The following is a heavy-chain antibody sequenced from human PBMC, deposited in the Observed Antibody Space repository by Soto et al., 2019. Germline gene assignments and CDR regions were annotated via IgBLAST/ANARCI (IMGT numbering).Heavy chain of an antibody. CDR3: ARDLRPYPVSHYYGMDV. CDR1: GFTFSSYA. V-gene: IGHV3-30-3*01. CDR2: ISYDGSNK. D-gene: IGHD4-17*01. J-gene: IGHJ6*02. Sequence: QVQLVESGGGVVQPGRSLRLSCAASGFTFSSYAMHWVRQAPGKGLEWVAVISYDGSNKYYADSVKGRFTISRDNSKNTLYLKMNSLRAEDTAVYYCARDLRPYPVSHYYGMDVWGQGTTVTVSS.